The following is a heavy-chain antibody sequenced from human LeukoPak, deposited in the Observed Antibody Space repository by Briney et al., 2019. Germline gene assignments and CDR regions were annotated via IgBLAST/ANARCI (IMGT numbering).Heavy chain of an antibody. CDR3: ARDRGSWSQYDMDV. Sequence: PGRSLTLANAASRLTLSSYGMQWVGQAPDKGLEWVAVIWYDGSNKYYADSVKGRFTIYRDNSKNTLYLQMNSLRAEDTAVYYCARDRGSWSQYDMDVWGQGTTVTVSS. D-gene: IGHD6-13*01. J-gene: IGHJ6*02. CDR2: IWYDGSNK. CDR1: RLTLSSYG. V-gene: IGHV3-33*01.